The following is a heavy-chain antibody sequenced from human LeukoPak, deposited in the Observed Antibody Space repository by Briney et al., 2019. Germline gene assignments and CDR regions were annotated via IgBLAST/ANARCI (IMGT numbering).Heavy chain of an antibody. CDR3: ARLLGSSISDAFHI. D-gene: IGHD6-13*01. Sequence: GESLKVSCKGSGSPFTSYWIAWVRQMPGKGLEWMGIIYPSDSDTRYSPSFQGQVTISVDKSISTAYLQWSSLKASDTAMYFCARLLGSSISDAFHIWGQGTMVTVST. J-gene: IGHJ3*02. CDR1: GSPFTSYW. CDR2: IYPSDSDT. V-gene: IGHV5-51*01.